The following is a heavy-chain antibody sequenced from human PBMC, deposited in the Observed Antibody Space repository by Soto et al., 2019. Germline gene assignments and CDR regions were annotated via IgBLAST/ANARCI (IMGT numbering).Heavy chain of an antibody. J-gene: IGHJ4*02. D-gene: IGHD1-20*01. Sequence: GGSLRLSCAASGFTVSSKYMTWVRQAPGKGLEWVSLIQSGGTTYYADSVKGRFTISRDTSENTLYLQMNSLRAEDTAVYYCARGAYNWNNYFDYWGQGTLVTVSS. CDR3: ARGAYNWNNYFDY. CDR2: IQSGGTT. V-gene: IGHV3-66*01. CDR1: GFTVSSKY.